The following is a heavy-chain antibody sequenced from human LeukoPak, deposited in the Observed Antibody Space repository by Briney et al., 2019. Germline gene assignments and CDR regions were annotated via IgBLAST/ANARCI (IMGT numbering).Heavy chain of an antibody. Sequence: GASVKVSCKASGGTFSSYAISWVRQAPGQGLEWMGRIIPILGIANYAQKFQGRVTITADKSTSTAYMELSSLRSEDTAVYYCARDSHSYYYDSSGYSDYWGQGTLVTVSS. CDR1: GGTFSSYA. V-gene: IGHV1-69*04. CDR2: IIPILGIA. D-gene: IGHD3-22*01. J-gene: IGHJ4*02. CDR3: ARDSHSYYYDSSGYSDY.